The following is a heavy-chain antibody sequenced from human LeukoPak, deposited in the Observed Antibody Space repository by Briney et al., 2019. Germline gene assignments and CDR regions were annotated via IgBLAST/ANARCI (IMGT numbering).Heavy chain of an antibody. CDR3: SRGLDRGYAHGPLE. CDR2: ISDNGGST. Sequence: PGGSLRLSCAASGFTFSRHAMHWVRQAPGKGLEYISSISDNGGSTFYANSVKGRFTISRDNSNNMLYLQMGSLRVEDMAVYYCSRGLDRGYAHGPLEWGQGDLVTVSS. J-gene: IGHJ4*02. CDR1: GFTFSRHA. V-gene: IGHV3-64*01. D-gene: IGHD5-18*01.